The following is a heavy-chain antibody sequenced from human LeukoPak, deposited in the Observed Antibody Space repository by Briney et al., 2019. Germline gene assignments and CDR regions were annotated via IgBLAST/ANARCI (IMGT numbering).Heavy chain of an antibody. V-gene: IGHV3-9*01. CDR3: AKSIIAARPGYYYGMDV. Sequence: PGGSLRLSCAASRFTFDDYAMHWVRQAPGKGLEWVSGISWNSGSIGYADSVKGRFTISRDNAKNSLYLQMNSLRGEDTALYFCAKSIIAARPGYYYGMDVWGHGTTVTVSS. D-gene: IGHD6-6*01. CDR1: RFTFDDYA. J-gene: IGHJ6*02. CDR2: ISWNSGSI.